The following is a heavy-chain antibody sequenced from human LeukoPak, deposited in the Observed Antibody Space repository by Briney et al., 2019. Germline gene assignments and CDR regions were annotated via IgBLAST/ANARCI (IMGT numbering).Heavy chain of an antibody. CDR2: IYHSGST. J-gene: IGHJ5*02. CDR3: ARDSSGFAGWFDP. CDR1: GGSISSSYW. V-gene: IGHV4-4*02. D-gene: IGHD3-10*01. Sequence: PSGTLSLTCAVSGGSISSSYWWSWVRQPPGKGLEWIGEIYHSGSTNYNPSLKSRVTISIDKSKNQFSLKLSSVTAADRAVYYCARDSSGFAGWFDPWGQGTLVTVSS.